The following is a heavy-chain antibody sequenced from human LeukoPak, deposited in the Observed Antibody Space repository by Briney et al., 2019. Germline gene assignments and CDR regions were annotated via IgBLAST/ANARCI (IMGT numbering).Heavy chain of an antibody. J-gene: IGHJ4*02. Sequence: ASVKVSCKASGNTFSGYYIHWVRQATGQGLEWMGWMNPNNGNAGYAQKFQDKVTMTRDTSISTAYMELSSLRSEDTAIYYCARGAWYNSAYTALHYFDYWGQGTLVTVSS. CDR2: MNPNNGNA. V-gene: IGHV1-8*02. D-gene: IGHD6-19*01. CDR1: GNTFSGYY. CDR3: ARGAWYNSAYTALHYFDY.